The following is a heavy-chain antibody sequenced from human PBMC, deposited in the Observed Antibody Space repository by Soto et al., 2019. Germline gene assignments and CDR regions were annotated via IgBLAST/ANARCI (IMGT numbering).Heavy chain of an antibody. D-gene: IGHD1-7*01. Sequence: SETLSLTCTVSGGSISSGDYYWSWIRQPPGKGLEWIGYNNYSGSNNYTPNLKSPVTISAATTKNHFTLKLSSVTATDTAVYYGARTLLELDSSMDVWGQGTTVTVSS. CDR2: NNYSGSN. J-gene: IGHJ6*02. CDR3: ARTLLELDSSMDV. CDR1: GGSISSGDYY. V-gene: IGHV4-30-4*01.